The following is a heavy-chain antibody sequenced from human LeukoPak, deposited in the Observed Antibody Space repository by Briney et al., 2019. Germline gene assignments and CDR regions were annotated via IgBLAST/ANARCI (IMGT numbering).Heavy chain of an antibody. Sequence: GGSLRLSCAASGFTFSRDWMSWVRQAPGKGLEWVANINRGGSDKYYLDSVRGRFIISRDNAEKSLYLQMNSLRDEDTAVYYCATETWFRFDFWGQGTLVTVSS. J-gene: IGHJ4*02. CDR2: INRGGSDK. V-gene: IGHV3-7*01. CDR3: ATETWFRFDF. D-gene: IGHD3-10*01. CDR1: GFTFSRDW.